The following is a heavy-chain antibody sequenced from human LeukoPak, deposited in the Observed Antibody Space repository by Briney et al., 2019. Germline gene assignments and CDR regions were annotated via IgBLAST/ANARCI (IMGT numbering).Heavy chain of an antibody. J-gene: IGHJ4*02. V-gene: IGHV1-24*01. D-gene: IGHD5-18*01. CDR2: FDPEDGET. CDR1: GYTLTELS. CDR3: APASSYGYYYFDY. Sequence: GASLKVSCKVSGYTLTELSMHWVRQAPGKGLEWMGGFDPEDGETIYAQKFQGRVTMTEETSTDTAYMELSSLRSEDTAVYYCAPASSYGYYYFDYWGQGTLVTVSS.